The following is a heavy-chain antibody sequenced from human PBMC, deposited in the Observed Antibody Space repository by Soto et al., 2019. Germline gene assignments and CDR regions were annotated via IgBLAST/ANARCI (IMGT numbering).Heavy chain of an antibody. D-gene: IGHD1-26*01. CDR2: ISAYNGNT. Sequence: QVQLVQSGAEVKKPGASVKVSCKASGYTLTSHGISWVRQAPGQGLDWMGWISAYNGNTNYAQKLQGRVTMTTDTSTSRGYMELRSLGSDDTAVYYCAREGGNSGVPWEYCYVMDVWGQGTTVTVSS. CDR3: AREGGNSGVPWEYCYVMDV. J-gene: IGHJ6*02. V-gene: IGHV1-18*01. CDR1: GYTLTSHG.